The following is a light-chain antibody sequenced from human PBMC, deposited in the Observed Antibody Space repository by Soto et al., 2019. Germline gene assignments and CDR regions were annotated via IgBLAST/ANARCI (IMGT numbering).Light chain of an antibody. V-gene: IGKV3-20*01. CDR1: QSVSNNY. J-gene: IGKJ1*01. CDR3: QQYGSSPWT. Sequence: IVLTQSQGTVSMSPWERATFSCRASQSVSNNYLAWYQQKPGQAPRLLIYGASSRATGIPDRFSGSGSGTDFTLTISRLEPEDFAVYYCQQYGSSPWTFGQGTIVDIK. CDR2: GAS.